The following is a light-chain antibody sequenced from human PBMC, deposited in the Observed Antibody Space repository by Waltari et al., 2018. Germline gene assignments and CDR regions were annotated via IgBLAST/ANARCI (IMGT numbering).Light chain of an antibody. CDR3: MHSVEWPWT. Sequence: DVVMTQSPLSLPATLGQPASISCRSSQSLVYSDGTTYLNWFQLRPGQSPRFLIYNVSNRATGVPDRFSGSGSGTDFTLKISRVEAEDVGVYYCMHSVEWPWTVGQGTKVEVK. J-gene: IGKJ1*01. V-gene: IGKV2-30*01. CDR2: NVS. CDR1: QSLVYSDGTTY.